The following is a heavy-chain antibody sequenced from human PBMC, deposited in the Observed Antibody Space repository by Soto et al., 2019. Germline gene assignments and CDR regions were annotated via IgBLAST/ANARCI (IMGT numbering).Heavy chain of an antibody. CDR2: IKSKTDGGTT. V-gene: IGHV3-15*01. CDR1: GFTFSNAW. D-gene: IGHD2-2*01. CDR3: TTDLVPAAGWLAWFDP. J-gene: IGHJ5*02. Sequence: GGSLRLSCAASGFTFSNAWMSWVRQAPGKGLEWVGRIKSKTDGGTTDYAAPVKGRFTISRDDSKNTLYLQMNSLKTEDTAVYYCTTDLVPAAGWLAWFDPWGQGTLVTVSS.